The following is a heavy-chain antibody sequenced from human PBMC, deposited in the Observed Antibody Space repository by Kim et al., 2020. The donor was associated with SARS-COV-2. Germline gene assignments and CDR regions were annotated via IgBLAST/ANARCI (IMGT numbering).Heavy chain of an antibody. Sequence: GGSLRLSCAASGFTFEDYAMHWVRQAPGKGLEWVSLISGDGGSTYYADSVKGRFSISRDNSKNSLYLQMNSLRTEDTALYYCAKDPTYYYDSSGFLPYYFDSWGQGTLVTVSS. J-gene: IGHJ4*02. V-gene: IGHV3-43*02. CDR2: ISGDGGST. CDR1: GFTFEDYA. D-gene: IGHD3-22*01. CDR3: AKDPTYYYDSSGFLPYYFDS.